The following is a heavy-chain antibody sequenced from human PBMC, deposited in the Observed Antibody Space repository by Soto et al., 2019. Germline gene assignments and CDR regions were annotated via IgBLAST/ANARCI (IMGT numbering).Heavy chain of an antibody. J-gene: IGHJ4*02. D-gene: IGHD5-18*01. Sequence: GELRRLWCTASGFTFSVYCCSCVRQAPGKGLEWVSTISGSDGRTYSTDSVKGRFTISRDNSRNTAYLQMNSLRVEDTAVYYCAKGVSQYTPLALFDYSGRGPLVTGAS. CDR1: GFTFSVYC. CDR2: ISGSDGRT. CDR3: AKGVSQYTPLALFDY. V-gene: IGHV3-23*01.